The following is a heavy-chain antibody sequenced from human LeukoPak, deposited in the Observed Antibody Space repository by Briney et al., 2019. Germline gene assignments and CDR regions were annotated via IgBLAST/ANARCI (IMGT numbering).Heavy chain of an antibody. CDR3: ARVGSSGYPIDY. CDR2: ISSSGSTI. Sequence: GGSLRLSCAASGFTFSDYYISWIRHAPGKGLEWGSYISSSGSTINYADSVKGRFTISRDSAKKSLFLQMNSLRAEGTAVYYCARVGSSGYPIDYWGQGTLVTVSS. CDR1: GFTFSDYY. J-gene: IGHJ4*02. D-gene: IGHD3-22*01. V-gene: IGHV3-11*01.